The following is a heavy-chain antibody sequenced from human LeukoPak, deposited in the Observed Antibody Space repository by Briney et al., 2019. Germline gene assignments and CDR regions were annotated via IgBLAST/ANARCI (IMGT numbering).Heavy chain of an antibody. CDR3: ARDMGVMASINYYGMDV. CDR1: GYTFTSYY. Sequence: ASVKVSCKASGYTFTSYYMHWVRQAPGQGLEWMGIINPSGGSTSYAQKFQGRVTMTRDTSTSTVYMELSSLRSEDTAVYYCARDMGVMASINYYGMDVWGQGTTVTVSS. D-gene: IGHD3-16*01. CDR2: INPSGGST. V-gene: IGHV1-46*01. J-gene: IGHJ6*02.